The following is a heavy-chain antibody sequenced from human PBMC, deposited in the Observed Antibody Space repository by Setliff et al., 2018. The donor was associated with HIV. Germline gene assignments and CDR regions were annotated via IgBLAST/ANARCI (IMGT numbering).Heavy chain of an antibody. V-gene: IGHV1-46*02. CDR3: ASTQDSSNWSFDY. J-gene: IGHJ4*02. CDR1: GYTLKELS. Sequence: ASVKVSCKVSGYTLKELSMHWVRQAPGKGLEWMGIINPSGGSTTYSQKFQGRVTMTRDTSTRTVYMDLSSLRSEDTAIYYCASTQDSSNWSFDYWGQGTLVTVSS. D-gene: IGHD6-13*01. CDR2: INPSGGST.